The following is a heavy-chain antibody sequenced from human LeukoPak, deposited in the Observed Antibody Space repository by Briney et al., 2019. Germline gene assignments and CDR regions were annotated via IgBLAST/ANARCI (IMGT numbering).Heavy chain of an antibody. J-gene: IGHJ4*02. CDR3: ARVLASSYFDY. CDR2: IYYSGST. D-gene: IGHD2-2*01. CDR1: GGSISSYY. V-gene: IGHV4-59*01. Sequence: SETLSLTCTVSGGSISSYYWSRIRQPPGKGLEWIGYIYYSGSTNYNPSLKSRVTISVDTSKNQFSLKLSSVTAADTAVYYCARVLASSYFDYWGQGTLVTVSS.